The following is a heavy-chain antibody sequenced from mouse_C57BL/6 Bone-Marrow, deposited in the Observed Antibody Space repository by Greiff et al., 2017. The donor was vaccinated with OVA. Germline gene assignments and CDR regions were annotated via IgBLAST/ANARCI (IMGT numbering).Heavy chain of an antibody. D-gene: IGHD1-2*01. CDR1: GFTFSSYT. CDR2: ISGGGGNT. V-gene: IGHV5-9*01. J-gene: IGHJ4*01. CDR3: ASLRRPYYYAMDY. Sequence: VQGVESGGGLVKPGGSLKLSCAASGFTFSSYTMSWVRQTPEKRLEWVATISGGGGNTYYPDSVKGRFTISRDNAKNTLYLQMSSLRSEDTALYYCASLRRPYYYAMDYWGQGTSVTVSS.